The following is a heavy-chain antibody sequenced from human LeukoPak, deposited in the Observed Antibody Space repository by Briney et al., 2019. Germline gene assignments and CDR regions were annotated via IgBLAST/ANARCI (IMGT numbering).Heavy chain of an antibody. D-gene: IGHD3-3*01. Sequence: GASVKVSCKASGYTFTSYDINWVRQATGQGLEWMGWMNTNGGNTGYAQKFQGRVTITRNTSISTDYIELSSLRSEDQAVYYCARGPKITIFGVVTLYYYYYYMDVWGKGTTVTVSS. CDR1: GYTFTSYD. CDR2: MNTNGGNT. V-gene: IGHV1-8*03. CDR3: ARGPKITIFGVVTLYYYYYYMDV. J-gene: IGHJ6*03.